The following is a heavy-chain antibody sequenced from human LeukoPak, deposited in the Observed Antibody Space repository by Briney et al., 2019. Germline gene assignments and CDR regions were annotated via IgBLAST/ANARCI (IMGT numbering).Heavy chain of an antibody. Sequence: PSETLSLTCSVSGGAISRYYWSWIRQPPGKGLEWIGYIYYSGSTNYNPSLKSRVTISVDTSKNQFSLKLSSVTAADTAVYYCARALLWFGELSALDYWGQGTLVTVSS. CDR2: IYYSGST. CDR3: ARALLWFGELSALDY. D-gene: IGHD3-10*01. CDR1: GGAISRYY. V-gene: IGHV4-59*12. J-gene: IGHJ4*02.